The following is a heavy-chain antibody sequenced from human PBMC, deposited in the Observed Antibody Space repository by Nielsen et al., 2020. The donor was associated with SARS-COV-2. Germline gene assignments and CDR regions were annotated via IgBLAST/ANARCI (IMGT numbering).Heavy chain of an antibody. CDR1: GYTFTSYG. Sequence: ASVQVSCKASGYTFTSYGISWVRQAPGQGLEWMGWISAYNGNTNYAQKLQGRVTMTTDTSTSTVYMELSSLRSEDTAVYYCARGPDGMDVWGQGTTVTVSS. CDR3: ARGPDGMDV. CDR2: ISAYNGNT. J-gene: IGHJ6*02. V-gene: IGHV1-18*01.